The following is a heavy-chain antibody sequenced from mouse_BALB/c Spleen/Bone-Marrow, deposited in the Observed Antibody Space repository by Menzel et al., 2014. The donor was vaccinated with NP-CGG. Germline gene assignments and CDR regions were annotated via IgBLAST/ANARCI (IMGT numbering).Heavy chain of an antibody. V-gene: IGHV1-80*01. Sequence: QVPLTQAGADLVLPARSWQISCEVFGFAFSVYWMNCVKQRPGQGLEWIGQIYPGDGDTNHNGKFKGRATLTADKSSNTAYMQLSSLTSEDSAVYFCARGGISVDYWGHGTTLPVSS. CDR1: GFAFSVYW. CDR2: IYPGDGDT. CDR3: ARGGISVDY. J-gene: IGHJ2*01.